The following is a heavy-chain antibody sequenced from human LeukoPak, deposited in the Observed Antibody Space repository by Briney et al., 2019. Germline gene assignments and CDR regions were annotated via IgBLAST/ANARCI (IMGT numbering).Heavy chain of an antibody. D-gene: IGHD2-15*01. CDR3: ARHIVPRVRRFWFDP. V-gene: IGHV4-59*08. CDR2: IYYSGST. Sequence: SETLPLTCTVSGGSISSYYWSWIRQPPGKGLEWIGYIYYSGSTNYNPSLKSRVTISVDTSKNQFSLKLSSVTAADTAVYYCARHIVPRVRRFWFDPWGQGTLVTVSS. CDR1: GGSISSYY. J-gene: IGHJ5*02.